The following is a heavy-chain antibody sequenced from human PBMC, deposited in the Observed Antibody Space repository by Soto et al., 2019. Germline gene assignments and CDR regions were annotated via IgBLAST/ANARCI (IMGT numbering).Heavy chain of an antibody. D-gene: IGHD2-15*01. CDR2: ISGNAGSI. CDR3: AKVAVVVAAAGDYFDY. CDR1: GFTFSSYA. Sequence: GGSLRLSCAASGFTFSSYAMSWVRQVPGKGLEWVSVISGNAGSIDYADSVKGRFTISRDNYKNILYLQMNSLRAEDTAVYYCAKVAVVVAAAGDYFDYWGQGTLVTVSS. V-gene: IGHV3-23*01. J-gene: IGHJ4*02.